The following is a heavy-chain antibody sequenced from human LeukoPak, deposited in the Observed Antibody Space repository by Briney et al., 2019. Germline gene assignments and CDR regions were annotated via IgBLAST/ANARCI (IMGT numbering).Heavy chain of an antibody. CDR3: ARDKSRGDHAFDI. CDR2: IVVGSGNT. CDR1: GFTFTNSA. Sequence: SVKVSCKASGFTFTNSAVQWVRQARGQRLEWIGWIVVGSGNTNYAQKFQERVTITRDMSTSTAYMELSSLRSGDTAVYYCARDKSRGDHAFDIWGQGTMVTVSS. D-gene: IGHD5-24*01. V-gene: IGHV1-58*01. J-gene: IGHJ3*02.